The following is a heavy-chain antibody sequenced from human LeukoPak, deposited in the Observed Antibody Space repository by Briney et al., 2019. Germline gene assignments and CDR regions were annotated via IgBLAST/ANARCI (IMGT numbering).Heavy chain of an antibody. D-gene: IGHD3-10*02. Sequence: GGSLRLSCAASGFTFSSYWFHWVRQAPGQGLVWVSRIKSDGRTTSYADSVMGRFTISRDNAKNSLYLQMNSLRAEDTAVYYCAELGITMIGGVWGKGTTVTISS. J-gene: IGHJ6*04. CDR2: IKSDGRTT. V-gene: IGHV3-74*01. CDR3: AELGITMIGGV. CDR1: GFTFSSYW.